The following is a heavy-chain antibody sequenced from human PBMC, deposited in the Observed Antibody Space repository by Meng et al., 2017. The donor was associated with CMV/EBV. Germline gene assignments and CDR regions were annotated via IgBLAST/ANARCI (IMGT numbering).Heavy chain of an antibody. CDR1: GFTFSSYG. CDR2: IRYDGSNR. D-gene: IGHD3-22*01. V-gene: IGHV3-30*02. Sequence: GGSLRLSCAASGFTFSSYGMHWVRQAPGKGLDWVAFIRYDGSNRYYADSVKGRFTISRDNSKNTLYLQMNSLRPEDTAVYYCARYPFGSHVYDSSGYGMDVWGQGTTVTVSS. J-gene: IGHJ6*02. CDR3: ARYPFGSHVYDSSGYGMDV.